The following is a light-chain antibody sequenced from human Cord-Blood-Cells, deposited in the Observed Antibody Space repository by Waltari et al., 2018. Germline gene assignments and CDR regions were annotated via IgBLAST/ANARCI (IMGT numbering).Light chain of an antibody. V-gene: IGLV2-14*01. J-gene: IGLJ2*01. Sequence: QSALTQPASVSGSPGQSITISCTGTSSDVGGYKYVTWYQQHTGKAPKLMIYDVSNRPSGVSNRFSGSKSGNTASLTISGLQAEDEADYYCSSYTSSSTVVFVGGTKLTVL. CDR1: SSDVGGYKY. CDR2: DVS. CDR3: SSYTSSSTVV.